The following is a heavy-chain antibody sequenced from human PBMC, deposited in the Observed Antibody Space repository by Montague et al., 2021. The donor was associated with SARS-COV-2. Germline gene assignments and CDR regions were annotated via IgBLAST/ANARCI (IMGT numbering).Heavy chain of an antibody. CDR2: IYSKGDGGST. CDR3: TTYNRGYFDL. CDR1: GFSVANRW. D-gene: IGHD1-14*01. V-gene: IGHV3-15*01. J-gene: IGHJ2*01. Sequence: SLRLSCAASGFSVANRWMSWVRQAPGKGLEWVGRIYSKGDGGSTDFGAPVKGRFSISRDESKNMLHLQMNSLEVEDTAPYYCTTYNRGYFDLWGRGTLVTVSS.